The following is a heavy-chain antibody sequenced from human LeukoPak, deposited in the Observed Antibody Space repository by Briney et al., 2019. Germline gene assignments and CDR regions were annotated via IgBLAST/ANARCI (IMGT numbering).Heavy chain of an antibody. CDR1: GYTFTSYD. CDR3: ARGPRITIFGGSSRRGDAFDI. CDR2: MNPNSGNT. D-gene: IGHD3-3*01. V-gene: IGHV1-8*01. J-gene: IGHJ3*02. Sequence: ASLKLSCKASGYTFTSYDINWVRQATGQGLEWIAWMNPNSGNTGYAQKFQGRVTMTRNTSISTAYMELSSPRSEDTAVYYCARGPRITIFGGSSRRGDAFDIWGQGTMVTVSS.